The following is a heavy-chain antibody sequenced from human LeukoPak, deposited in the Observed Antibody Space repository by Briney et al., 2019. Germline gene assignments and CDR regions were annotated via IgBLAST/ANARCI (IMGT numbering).Heavy chain of an antibody. J-gene: IGHJ4*02. D-gene: IGHD3-22*01. CDR1: GLTFRSYG. CDR2: IRLDGSNI. Sequence: PGGSLRLSSTASGLTFRSYGIHWVRQPPGKGLEWVAFIRLDGSNIYYVESVKGRFTISGDNSKDTLYLQMNSLRAEGTAVYYCAKILYYYDSSGYPFDYWGQGNLVTVSS. CDR3: AKILYYYDSSGYPFDY. V-gene: IGHV3-30*02.